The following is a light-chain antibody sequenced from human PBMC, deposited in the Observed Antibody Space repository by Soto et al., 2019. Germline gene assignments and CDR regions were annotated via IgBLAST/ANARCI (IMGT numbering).Light chain of an antibody. CDR2: RAS. Sequence: DIQMTQSPSSLSASVGDRVTITCRASQSISSYLNWYQQKPGKAPKLLIYRASTRAPGVPARFSGSGSGTEFTLTISSLQPEDFTVYSCLQYHNLWAFGQGTKVDIK. J-gene: IGKJ1*01. V-gene: IGKV1-39*01. CDR1: QSISSY. CDR3: LQYHNLWA.